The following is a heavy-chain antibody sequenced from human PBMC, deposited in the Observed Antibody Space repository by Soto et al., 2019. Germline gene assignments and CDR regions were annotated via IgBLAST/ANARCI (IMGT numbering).Heavy chain of an antibody. CDR2: IIPIFGTA. Sequence: SVKVSCKASGGTFSIYAIGWVRQAPGQGLEWMGGIIPIFGTANYAQKFQGRVTITADESTSTAYMELSSLRSEDTAVYYCARKSPEEYHLDYWGQGTLVTVSS. J-gene: IGHJ4*02. D-gene: IGHD2-2*01. CDR3: ARKSPEEYHLDY. V-gene: IGHV1-69*13. CDR1: GGTFSIYA.